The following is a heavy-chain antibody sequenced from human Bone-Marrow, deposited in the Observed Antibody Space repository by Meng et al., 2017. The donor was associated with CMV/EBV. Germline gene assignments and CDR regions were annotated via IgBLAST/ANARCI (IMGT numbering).Heavy chain of an antibody. J-gene: IGHJ4*02. Sequence: GESLKISCAASGFTFHNYAMTWVRQAPGKGLEWVSAISGSGGSTYYADSVKGRFTISRDNSKNTLYLQMNSLRAEDMALYFCAKDSGYDFGPGYYFDYWGQGTLVTVSS. V-gene: IGHV3-23*01. CDR3: AKDSGYDFGPGYYFDY. CDR2: ISGSGGST. D-gene: IGHD5-12*01. CDR1: GFTFHNYA.